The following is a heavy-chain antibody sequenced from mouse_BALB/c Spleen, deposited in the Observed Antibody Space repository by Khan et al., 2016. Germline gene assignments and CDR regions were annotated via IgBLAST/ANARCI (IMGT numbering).Heavy chain of an antibody. Sequence: VQLQQSGPGLVKPSQSLSLTCTVTGYSITSDYAWNWIRQFPGNKLEWMGYISYSGSTSYNPSLKSRISITRDTSKNQIFLRLNSVTTEDTATYYCAEGLGWFAYWGQGTLVTVSA. CDR3: AEGLGWFAY. J-gene: IGHJ3*01. D-gene: IGHD4-1*01. CDR1: GYSITSDYA. CDR2: ISYSGST. V-gene: IGHV3-2*02.